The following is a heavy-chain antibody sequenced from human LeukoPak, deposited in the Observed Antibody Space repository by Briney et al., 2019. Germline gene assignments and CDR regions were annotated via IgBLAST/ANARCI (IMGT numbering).Heavy chain of an antibody. CDR1: GFTFSSYN. CDR2: ISYDGSNK. V-gene: IGHV3-30-3*01. J-gene: IGHJ4*02. CDR3: AREEANYLMFEY. Sequence: GGSLRLSCAASGFTFSSYNMHWVRLAPGKGLEWVTVISYDGSNKYYVDSVKGRFTISRDNSKSTLYLQMNSLRAEDTAAYYCAREEANYLMFEYWGQGALVTVSA. D-gene: IGHD2-8*01.